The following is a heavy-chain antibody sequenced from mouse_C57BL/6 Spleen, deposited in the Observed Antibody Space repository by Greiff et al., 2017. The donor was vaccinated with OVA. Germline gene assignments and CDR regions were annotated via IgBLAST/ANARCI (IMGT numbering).Heavy chain of an antibody. CDR3: ARDADDYVGGFAY. D-gene: IGHD2-4*01. J-gene: IGHJ3*01. Sequence: EVKLMESGGGLVQSGRSLRLSCATSGFTFSDFYMEWVRQAPGKGLEWIAASRNKANDYTTEYSASVKGRFIVSRDTSQSILYLQMNALRAEDTAIYYGARDADDYVGGFAYWGQGTLVTVSA. CDR1: GFTFSDFY. CDR2: SRNKANDYTT. V-gene: IGHV7-1*01.